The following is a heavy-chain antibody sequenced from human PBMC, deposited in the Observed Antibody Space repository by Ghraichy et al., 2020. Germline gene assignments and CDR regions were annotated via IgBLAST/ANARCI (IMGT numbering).Heavy chain of an antibody. CDR2: ISGDGGST. CDR3: AKEPYDFWSGYYLDY. J-gene: IGHJ4*02. Sequence: GGSLRLSCAASGFTFDDHAMHWVRQAPGKGLEWVSLISGDGGSTNYADSVKGRFSISRDNSKNSLYLQMNSLRTEDSALYYCAKEPYDFWSGYYLDYWGQGTLVTVSS. D-gene: IGHD3-3*01. CDR1: GFTFDDHA. V-gene: IGHV3-43*02.